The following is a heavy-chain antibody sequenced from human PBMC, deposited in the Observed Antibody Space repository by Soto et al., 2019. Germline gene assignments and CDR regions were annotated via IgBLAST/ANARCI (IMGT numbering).Heavy chain of an antibody. CDR2: ISAYNGNT. Sequence: ASVKVSCKASGYTFTSYGISWVRQAPGQGLEWKGWISAYNGNTNYAQKLQGRVTMTTDTSTSTAYMELRSLRSDDTAVYYCARDLSVASYYYDSSGYYYWPFDYWGQGTLVTVSS. CDR3: ARDLSVASYYYDSSGYYYWPFDY. V-gene: IGHV1-18*01. CDR1: GYTFTSYG. J-gene: IGHJ4*02. D-gene: IGHD3-22*01.